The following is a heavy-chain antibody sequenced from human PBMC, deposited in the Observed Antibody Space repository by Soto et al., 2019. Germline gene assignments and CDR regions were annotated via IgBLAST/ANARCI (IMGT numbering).Heavy chain of an antibody. CDR1: GYTFTNYG. D-gene: IGHD3-10*01. V-gene: IGHV1-18*01. Sequence: QVQLVQSGGEVKKPGASVKVSCKASGYTFTNYGISWVRQAPGQGLEWMGWINVYNGNTKYAQKVQGRVTMTTDTSTSTSYMVLRSLRSDVTAVYYCARGVGSGSYYNQYNWFDPWGQGTLVTVSS. CDR2: INVYNGNT. CDR3: ARGVGSGSYYNQYNWFDP. J-gene: IGHJ5*02.